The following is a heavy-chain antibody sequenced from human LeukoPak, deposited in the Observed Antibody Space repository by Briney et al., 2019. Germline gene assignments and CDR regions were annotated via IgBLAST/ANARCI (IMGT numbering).Heavy chain of an antibody. V-gene: IGHV1-46*01. D-gene: IGHD3-22*01. Sequence: ASVTVSCTSSGYTFTSYYMHWVRQAPGQGLEWMGIINPSGGSTSYEQKFQGRVTMTRDTSTRTVYMELSSLRSEDTAVYYCARDSDRSGYYRPGAADYWGQGTLVTVSS. CDR1: GYTFTSYY. CDR2: INPSGGST. J-gene: IGHJ4*02. CDR3: ARDSDRSGYYRPGAADY.